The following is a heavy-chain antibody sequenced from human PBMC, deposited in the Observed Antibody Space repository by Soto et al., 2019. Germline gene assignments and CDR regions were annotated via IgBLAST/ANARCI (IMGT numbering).Heavy chain of an antibody. Sequence: SETLSLTCAVYGGSFSGYYWSWIRQPPGKGLEWIGEINHSGSTNYNPSLKSRVTISVDTSKNQFSLKLSSVTAADTAVYYCARGRGIAARPGYYFDYWGQGTLVTVSS. V-gene: IGHV4-34*01. CDR3: ARGRGIAARPGYYFDY. D-gene: IGHD6-6*01. CDR2: INHSGST. J-gene: IGHJ4*02. CDR1: GGSFSGYY.